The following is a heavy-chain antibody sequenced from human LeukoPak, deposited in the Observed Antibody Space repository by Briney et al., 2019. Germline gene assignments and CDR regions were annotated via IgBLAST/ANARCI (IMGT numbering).Heavy chain of an antibody. CDR1: GFTFSSYE. Sequence: GGSLRLSCAASGFTFSSYEMNWVRQAPGKGLEWVSYISSSGSTIYYADSVKGRFTISRDNAKNSLCLQMNSLRAEDTAVYYCARDRGVSDYGDYIEDYYYGMDVWGQGTTVSVSS. V-gene: IGHV3-48*03. J-gene: IGHJ6*02. CDR3: ARDRGVSDYGDYIEDYYYGMDV. D-gene: IGHD4-17*01. CDR2: ISSSGSTI.